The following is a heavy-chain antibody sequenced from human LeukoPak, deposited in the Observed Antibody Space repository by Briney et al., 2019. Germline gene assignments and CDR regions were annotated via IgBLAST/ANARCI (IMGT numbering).Heavy chain of an antibody. D-gene: IGHD5-18*01. CDR3: AKLRGYSYGLLQDFDY. J-gene: IGHJ4*02. Sequence: GGSLRLSCAASGFTFSSYAMSWVRQAPGKGLEWVSAISGSGGSTYYADSVKGRFTIPRDNSKNTLYLQMNSLRAEDTAVYYCAKLRGYSYGLLQDFDYWGQGTLVTVSS. V-gene: IGHV3-23*01. CDR2: ISGSGGST. CDR1: GFTFSSYA.